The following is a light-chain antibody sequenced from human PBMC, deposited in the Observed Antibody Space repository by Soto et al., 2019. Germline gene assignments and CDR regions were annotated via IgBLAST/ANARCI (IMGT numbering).Light chain of an antibody. J-gene: IGLJ1*01. CDR1: SSDVGGYNY. V-gene: IGLV2-14*01. CDR2: EVS. CDR3: SSYTSSSTLYV. Sequence: VLTHPASVSGSPGQSITISCTGTSSDVGGYNYVSWYQQHPGKAPKLMIYEVSNRPSGVSNRFSGSKSGNTASLTISGLQAEDEADYYCSSYTSSSTLYVFGTGTKVTVL.